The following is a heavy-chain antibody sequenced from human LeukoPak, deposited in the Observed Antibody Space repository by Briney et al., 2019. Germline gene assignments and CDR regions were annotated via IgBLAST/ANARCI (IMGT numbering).Heavy chain of an antibody. Sequence: ASVSVSCRASGYTFTSYGISWVRQARGQGLEWMGWISAYNGNTNYAQKLQGRVTMTTDTSTSTAYMELRSLRSDDTAVYYCARDWHYYDSSGYYSFDYWGQGTLVTVSS. D-gene: IGHD3-22*01. V-gene: IGHV1-18*01. J-gene: IGHJ4*02. CDR1: GYTFTSYG. CDR2: ISAYNGNT. CDR3: ARDWHYYDSSGYYSFDY.